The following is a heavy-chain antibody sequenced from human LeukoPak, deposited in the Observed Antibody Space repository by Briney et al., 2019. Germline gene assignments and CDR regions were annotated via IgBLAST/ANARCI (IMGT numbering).Heavy chain of an antibody. CDR3: ARDQSGWYTGRFDY. CDR2: SRNKANSYTT. V-gene: IGHV3-72*01. CDR1: GFTFSDHY. J-gene: IGHJ4*02. Sequence: GGSLRLSCAASGFTFSDHYMDWVRQAPGKGLEWVGRSRNKANSYTTEYAASVKGRFTISRDDSKNTLYLQMNSLRAEDMAVYYCARDQSGWYTGRFDYWGQGTLVTVSS. D-gene: IGHD6-19*01.